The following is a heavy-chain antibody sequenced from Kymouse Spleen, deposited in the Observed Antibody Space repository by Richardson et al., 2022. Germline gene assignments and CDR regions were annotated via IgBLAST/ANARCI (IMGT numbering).Heavy chain of an antibody. V-gene: IGHV4-31*03. Sequence: QVQLQESGPGLVKPSQTLSLTCTVSGGSISSGGYYWSWIRQHPGKGLEWIGYIYYSGSTYYNPSLKSRVTISVDTSKNQFSLKLSSVTAADTAVYYCARDYYYGSGSYYTPGYYYGMDVWGQGTTVTVSS. CDR1: GGSISSGGYY. J-gene: IGHJ6*02. CDR3: ARDYYYGSGSYYTPGYYYGMDV. CDR2: IYYSGST. D-gene: IGHD3-10*01.